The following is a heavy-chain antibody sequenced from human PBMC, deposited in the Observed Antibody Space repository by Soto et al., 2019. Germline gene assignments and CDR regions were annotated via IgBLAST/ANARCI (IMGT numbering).Heavy chain of an antibody. CDR1: GLTLRGHS. CDR2: ISSSSNTI. D-gene: IGHD6-25*01. Sequence: GGSLRLSCVVSGLTLRGHSMNWVRQAPGKGLEWIAYISSSSNTIYYADSVKGRFTISRDNAKDSLYLQMHSLRAEDTAVYFCARDRGSSGMDHWGQGALVTVSS. J-gene: IGHJ4*02. V-gene: IGHV3-48*01. CDR3: ARDRGSSGMDH.